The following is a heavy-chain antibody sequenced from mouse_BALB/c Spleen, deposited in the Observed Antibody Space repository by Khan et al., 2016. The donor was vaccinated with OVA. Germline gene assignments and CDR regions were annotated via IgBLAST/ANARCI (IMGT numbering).Heavy chain of an antibody. CDR3: ARPPYFSYVRDN. Sequence: QIQLVQSGPELKKPGETVKISCKASGHTFTKYGMNWVKQAPGKGLKWMGWINTYTGEPTYADDFNGRFAFSLETSASTAYLQINNLKNEDTATYFCARPPYFSYVRDNWGQGISVTVSS. J-gene: IGHJ4*01. CDR2: INTYTGEP. D-gene: IGHD2-10*01. CDR1: GHTFTKYG. V-gene: IGHV9-3-1*01.